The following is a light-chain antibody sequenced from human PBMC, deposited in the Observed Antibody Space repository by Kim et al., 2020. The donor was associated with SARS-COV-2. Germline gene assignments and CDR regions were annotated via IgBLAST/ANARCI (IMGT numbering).Light chain of an antibody. J-gene: IGLJ2*01. Sequence: QSVLTQPPSVSAAPGQKATISCSGSSSNIGNNSVSWYQRVPGTAPKLLIYDNNKRPSEIPDRFSGSKFGTSATLGITGLLTGDEADYYCGTWDSSLSAGVFGGGTQLTVL. CDR3: GTWDSSLSAGV. CDR2: DNN. CDR1: SSNIGNNS. V-gene: IGLV1-51*01.